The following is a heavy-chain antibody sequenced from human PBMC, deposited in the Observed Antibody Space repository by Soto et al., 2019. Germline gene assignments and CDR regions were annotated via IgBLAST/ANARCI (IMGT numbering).Heavy chain of an antibody. CDR2: IYYSGST. CDR1: GGSISSSSYY. CDR3: ASPSPHHYDFRSGYYTWFQH. D-gene: IGHD3-3*01. Sequence: PSETLSLTCTVSGGSISSSSYYWGWIRQPPGKGLEWIGSIYYSGSTYYNPSLKSRVTISVDTSKNQFSLKLSSVTAADTAVYYCASPSPHHYDFRSGYYTWFQHGGQGTLVTVSS. J-gene: IGHJ1*01. V-gene: IGHV4-39*01.